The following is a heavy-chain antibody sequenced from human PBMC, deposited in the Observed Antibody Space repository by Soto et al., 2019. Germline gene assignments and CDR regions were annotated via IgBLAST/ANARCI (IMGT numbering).Heavy chain of an antibody. Sequence: SETLSLTCAVYGGSFSGYYWSWIRQPPGKGLEWIGEINHSGSTNYNPSLKSRVTISVDTSKNQFSLKLSSVTAADTAVYYWARGAIAGQQPYYYYGMDVWGQGTTVTVSS. CDR2: INHSGST. V-gene: IGHV4-34*01. D-gene: IGHD6-13*01. CDR1: GGSFSGYY. CDR3: ARGAIAGQQPYYYYGMDV. J-gene: IGHJ6*02.